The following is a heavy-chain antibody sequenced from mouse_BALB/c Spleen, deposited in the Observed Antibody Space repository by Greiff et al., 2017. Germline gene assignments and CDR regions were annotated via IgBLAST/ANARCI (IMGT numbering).Heavy chain of an antibody. J-gene: IGHJ1*01. CDR2: IYPGDGDT. V-gene: IGHV1-80*01. CDR1: GYAFSSYW. D-gene: IGHD1-1*01. CDR3: ARTHYYGSSYGWYFDV. Sequence: VKLMESGAELVRPGSSVKISCKASGYAFSSYWMNWVKQRPGQGLEWIGQIYPGDGDTNYNGKFKGKATLTADKSSSTAYMQLSSLTSEDSAVYFCARTHYYGSSYGWYFDVWGAGTTVTVSS.